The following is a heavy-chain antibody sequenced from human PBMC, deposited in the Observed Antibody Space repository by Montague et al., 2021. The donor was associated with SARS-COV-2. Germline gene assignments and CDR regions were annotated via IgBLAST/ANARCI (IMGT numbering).Heavy chain of an antibody. Sequence: SETLSLTCTVPGGSITNNIDYWAWIRQPPGKGLEWIGSIYYTGNTXYNPSLKSRVTISVVTSKNHFTLKLSSVTAAETAVYYCARLKRYFDSSGYRSAFDFWGQGTKVTVSS. CDR2: IYYTGNT. J-gene: IGHJ3*01. CDR3: ARLKRYFDSSGYRSAFDF. CDR1: GGSITNNIDY. V-gene: IGHV4-39*02. D-gene: IGHD3-22*01.